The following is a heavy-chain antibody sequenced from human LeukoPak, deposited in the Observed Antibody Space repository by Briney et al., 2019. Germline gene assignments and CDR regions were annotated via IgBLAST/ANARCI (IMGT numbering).Heavy chain of an antibody. CDR1: GFTFSSYA. CDR3: ARVLSISSTSCYSY. V-gene: IGHV3-30*04. CDR2: ISYDGSNK. J-gene: IGHJ4*02. Sequence: PGRSLRLSCAASGFTFSSYAMHWVRQAPGKGLEWVAVISYDGSNKYYADSVKGRFTISRDNSKNTLYLQMNSLRAEDTAVYYCARVLSISSTSCYSYWGQGTLVTVSS. D-gene: IGHD2-2*01.